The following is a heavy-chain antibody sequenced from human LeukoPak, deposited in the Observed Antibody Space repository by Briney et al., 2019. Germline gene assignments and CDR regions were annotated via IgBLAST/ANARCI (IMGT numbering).Heavy chain of an antibody. CDR2: SADNT. Sequence: GGSLRLSCAASGFTFGTYAMTWVRQAPGKGLEWVSGSADNTYYADSVKGRFTISRDNSKNTLYLQMNSLRVEDTAVYYCAKVRNTTTWYLGDWGQGTLVTVSS. CDR3: AKVRNTTTWYLGD. J-gene: IGHJ4*02. D-gene: IGHD6-13*01. CDR1: GFTFGTYA. V-gene: IGHV3-23*01.